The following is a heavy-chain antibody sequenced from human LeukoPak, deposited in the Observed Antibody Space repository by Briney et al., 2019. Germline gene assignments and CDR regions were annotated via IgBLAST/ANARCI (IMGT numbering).Heavy chain of an antibody. CDR3: ARGGPPYCSSTSCFNWFDP. Sequence: PSETLSLTCAVYGGSFSGYYWSWIRQPPGKGLDWIGEINHSGSTNYNPSLKSRVTISVATSKNQFSLKLSSVTAADTAVYSCARGGPPYCSSTSCFNWFDPWGQGTLVTVSS. CDR1: GGSFSGYY. J-gene: IGHJ5*02. D-gene: IGHD2-2*01. V-gene: IGHV4-34*01. CDR2: INHSGST.